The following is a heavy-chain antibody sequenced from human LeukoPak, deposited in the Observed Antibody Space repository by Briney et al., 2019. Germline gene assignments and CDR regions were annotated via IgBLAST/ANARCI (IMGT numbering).Heavy chain of an antibody. CDR2: VSGSGSNT. D-gene: IGHD3-22*01. J-gene: IGHJ6*03. V-gene: IGHV3-23*01. CDR1: GFSFSIYA. CDR3: TKDRHGYYQPIDV. Sequence: PGGSLRLSCAASGFSFSIYAMSWVRQAPGKGLEWVSTVSGSGSNTYYADSVKGRFTISRDNSKNTLYLQMNSLSAEDTAVYYCTKDRHGYYQPIDVRGKGTTVTVSS.